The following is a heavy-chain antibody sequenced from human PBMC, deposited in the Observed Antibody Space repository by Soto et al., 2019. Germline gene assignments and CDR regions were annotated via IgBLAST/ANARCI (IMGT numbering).Heavy chain of an antibody. Sequence: PGGSLRLSCGGSGFSSDDYTMHWVRQAPGKGPEWVASLSWNSGFSGYADSVKGRFTISRDNAQSSVHLQMNNLRTEDTALYYCAKGRGTIVVTDAYDIWGQGTMVTVSS. CDR3: AKGRGTIVVTDAYDI. D-gene: IGHD3-22*01. J-gene: IGHJ3*02. V-gene: IGHV3-9*02. CDR1: GFSSDDYT. CDR2: LSWNSGFS.